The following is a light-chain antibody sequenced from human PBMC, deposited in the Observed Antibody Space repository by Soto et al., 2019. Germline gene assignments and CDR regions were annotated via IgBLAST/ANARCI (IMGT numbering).Light chain of an antibody. J-gene: IGKJ4*01. CDR3: QQYGSSPLT. V-gene: IGKV3-20*01. CDR2: EAS. Sequence: EIVLTQSPGTLSLSAGERATLSCRASQSVSSTYLAWYQQKPGQAPRLLIYEASRRATGIPDRFSGSGSGTDFTLTISRLEPEDFAVYYCQQYGSSPLTFGGGTKVEIK. CDR1: QSVSSTY.